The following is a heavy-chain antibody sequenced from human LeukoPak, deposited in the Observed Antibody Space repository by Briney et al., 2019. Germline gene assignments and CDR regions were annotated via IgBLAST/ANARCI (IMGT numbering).Heavy chain of an antibody. V-gene: IGHV3-30*02. Sequence: PGGSLRLSCATSGFTVSSNYMSWVRQAPGKGLEWVAFIRYDGSNKYYADSVKGRFTISRDNSKNTLYLQMNSLRAEDTAVYYCAKDYSFRGSYSSDAFDIWGQGTMVTVSS. D-gene: IGHD1-26*01. CDR3: AKDYSFRGSYSSDAFDI. CDR2: IRYDGSNK. J-gene: IGHJ3*02. CDR1: GFTVSSNY.